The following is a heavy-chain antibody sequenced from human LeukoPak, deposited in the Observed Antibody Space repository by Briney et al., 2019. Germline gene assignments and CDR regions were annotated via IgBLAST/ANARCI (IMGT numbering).Heavy chain of an antibody. D-gene: IGHD2-2*01. Sequence: GASVKVSCKASGYTFTSYGISWVRQAPGQGLEWMGWISAYNGNTNYAQKLQGRVTMTTDTSTSTAYMELRSLRSDDSAVYYCARDAGYCSSTSCYHFDYWGQGTLVTVSS. V-gene: IGHV1-18*01. CDR1: GYTFTSYG. J-gene: IGHJ4*02. CDR3: ARDAGYCSSTSCYHFDY. CDR2: ISAYNGNT.